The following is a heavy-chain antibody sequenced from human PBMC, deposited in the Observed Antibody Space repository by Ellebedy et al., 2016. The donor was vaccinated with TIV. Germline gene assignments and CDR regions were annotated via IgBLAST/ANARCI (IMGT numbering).Heavy chain of an antibody. CDR2: IYPADSDS. V-gene: IGHV5-51*01. CDR1: GYSFTSYW. J-gene: IGHJ3*02. Sequence: GESLKISCKGSGYSFTSYWIGWVRQMPGKGLEWMRIIYPADSDSRYIPPFQGQVTISADKSISTAYLQWSSLKASDTAVYYCARRITMVRGVIKETKAFDIWGQGTMVTVSS. CDR3: ARRITMVRGVIKETKAFDI. D-gene: IGHD3-10*01.